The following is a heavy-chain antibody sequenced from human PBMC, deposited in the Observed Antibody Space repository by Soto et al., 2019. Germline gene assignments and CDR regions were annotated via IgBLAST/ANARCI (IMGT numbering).Heavy chain of an antibody. CDR1: GGSMTTTNW. J-gene: IGHJ4*01. Sequence: VQLRESGPGQVKTSGTLSLTCAVSGGSMTTTNWWSWVRQPPAKGLEWIGEVFHSGITGYNPSLKSRATVSVDTSKNQFFLNLASVTAADTAVYYCTKDEAGSPFRYWGHGALVTVSS. D-gene: IGHD3-10*01. CDR2: VFHSGIT. V-gene: IGHV4-4*02. CDR3: TKDEAGSPFRY.